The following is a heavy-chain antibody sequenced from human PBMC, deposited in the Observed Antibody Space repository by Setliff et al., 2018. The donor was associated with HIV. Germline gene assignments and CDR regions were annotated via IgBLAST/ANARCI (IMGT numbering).Heavy chain of an antibody. CDR2: ISGSGEST. V-gene: IGHV3-23*01. Sequence: GGSLRLSCAASGFTFSYHAMTWVRQAPGKGLKWVAGISGSGESTYYAESVKGRFIISRDNSKDTLSLQMNNVRAEDTALYFCAQDCTATFWEYNWFDPWGQGTLVTVSS. J-gene: IGHJ5*02. CDR1: GFTFSYHA. D-gene: IGHD2-15*01. CDR3: AQDCTATFWEYNWFDP.